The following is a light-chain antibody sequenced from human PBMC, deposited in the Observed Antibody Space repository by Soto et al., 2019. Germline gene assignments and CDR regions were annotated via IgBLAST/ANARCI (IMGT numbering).Light chain of an antibody. CDR3: QQRYRWPPIT. J-gene: IGKJ5*01. CDR2: DAS. Sequence: EIVLTHPPATLSLSPGERATLSCGASQSVSSYLAWYQQKPGQAPRLLIYDASNRATGIPARFSGSGSGTDFTLTISSLEPEDFAVYYCQQRYRWPPITFGQGTRLEI. CDR1: QSVSSY. V-gene: IGKV3-11*01.